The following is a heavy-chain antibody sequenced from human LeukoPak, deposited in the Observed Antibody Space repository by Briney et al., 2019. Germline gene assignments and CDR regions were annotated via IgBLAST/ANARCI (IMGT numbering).Heavy chain of an antibody. CDR2: IYGGGST. CDR3: ARGPSTYYDSSGRPFDY. CDR1: GFTVSSNY. V-gene: IGHV3-53*01. Sequence: GGSLRLSCAASGFTVSSNYMSWVRQAPGKGLEWVSVIYGGGSTYYADSVKGRFTISRDNSKNTLYLQMNSLRAEDTAVYYGARGPSTYYDSSGRPFDYWGQGTLVTVSS. D-gene: IGHD3-22*01. J-gene: IGHJ4*02.